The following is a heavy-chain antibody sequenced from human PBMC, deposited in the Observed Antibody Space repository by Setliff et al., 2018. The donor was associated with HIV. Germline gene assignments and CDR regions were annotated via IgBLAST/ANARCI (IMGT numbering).Heavy chain of an antibody. Sequence: PSETLSLTCTISGASISNYYWSWIRQVPGKGLEWVGYIHYSGTANYHPSLQSRVTISLDMSKYQFSLKVKSVTAADTAIYYCSRDPHYFDRSGYYSYFYFDYWGQGMLVTVSS. CDR1: GASISNYY. D-gene: IGHD3-22*01. V-gene: IGHV4-59*12. CDR3: SRDPHYFDRSGYYSYFYFDY. CDR2: IHYSGTA. J-gene: IGHJ4*02.